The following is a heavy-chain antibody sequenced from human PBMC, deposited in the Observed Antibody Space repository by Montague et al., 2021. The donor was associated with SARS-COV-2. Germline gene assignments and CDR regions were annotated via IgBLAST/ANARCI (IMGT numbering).Heavy chain of an antibody. V-gene: IGHV4-59*12. CDR3: ARDRRSRYGNFDY. D-gene: IGHD2/OR15-2a*01. J-gene: IGHJ4*02. CDR1: GGSISSYY. Sequence: SETLSLTCTVSGGSISSYYWSWIRQPPGKGLEWIGYIYDSGSTNYKSSLKSRVTISVDTSKNQLSLKLNSVTAADTAVYYCARDRRSRYGNFDYWGQGTLVTVSS. CDR2: IYDSGST.